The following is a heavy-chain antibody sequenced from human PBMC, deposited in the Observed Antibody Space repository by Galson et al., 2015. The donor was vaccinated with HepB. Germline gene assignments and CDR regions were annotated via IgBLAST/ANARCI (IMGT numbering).Heavy chain of an antibody. Sequence: SVKVSCKASGYTFTSYGISWVRQAPGQGLEWMGWISAYNGNTNYAQKLQGRVTMTTDTSTSTAYVELRSPRSDDTAVYYCARPYCSRTSCRFDDWGQGTLVTVSS. CDR3: ARPYCSRTSCRFDD. D-gene: IGHD2-2*01. J-gene: IGHJ4*02. V-gene: IGHV1-18*04. CDR1: GYTFTSYG. CDR2: ISAYNGNT.